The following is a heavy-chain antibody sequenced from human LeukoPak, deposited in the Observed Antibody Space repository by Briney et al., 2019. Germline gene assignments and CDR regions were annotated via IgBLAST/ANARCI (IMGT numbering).Heavy chain of an antibody. CDR1: GFTFSSYA. V-gene: IGHV3-23*01. Sequence: GGSLRLSCAASGFTFSSYAMSWVRQAPGKSLEWVSGISGSGGSTYYADSVKGRYTISRGNSKNTLYLQMNSLRAEDTAVYYCAKLWVMITFGGVIDIEAPGSSGDYWGQGTLVTVSS. CDR3: AKLWVMITFGGVIDIEAPGSSGDY. D-gene: IGHD3-16*02. J-gene: IGHJ4*02. CDR2: ISGSGGST.